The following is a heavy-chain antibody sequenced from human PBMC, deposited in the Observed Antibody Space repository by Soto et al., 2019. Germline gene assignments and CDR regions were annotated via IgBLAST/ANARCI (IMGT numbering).Heavy chain of an antibody. CDR1: GFTFSDYY. D-gene: IGHD6-19*01. CDR3: ARRELVPGIAVAGIDAFDI. CDR2: ISSSGSTI. Sequence: GGSLRLSCAASGFTFSDYYMSWIRQAPGKGLEWVSYISSSGSTIYYADSVKGRFTISRDNAKNSLYLQMNSLRAEDTAVYYCARRELVPGIAVAGIDAFDIWGQGTMVTVSS. V-gene: IGHV3-11*01. J-gene: IGHJ3*02.